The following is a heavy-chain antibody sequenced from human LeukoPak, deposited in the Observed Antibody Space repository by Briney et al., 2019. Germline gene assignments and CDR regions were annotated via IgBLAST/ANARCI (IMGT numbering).Heavy chain of an antibody. Sequence: GGSLRLSCAASGFTFSSYSMNWVRQAPGKGLEWVSSISSSSSYIYYADSVKGRFTISRDNAKNSLYLQMNSLRAEDTAVYYCAKADLRFLEWLFDTYYFDYWGQGTLVTVSS. CDR1: GFTFSSYS. V-gene: IGHV3-21*04. J-gene: IGHJ4*02. D-gene: IGHD3-3*01. CDR2: ISSSSSYI. CDR3: AKADLRFLEWLFDTYYFDY.